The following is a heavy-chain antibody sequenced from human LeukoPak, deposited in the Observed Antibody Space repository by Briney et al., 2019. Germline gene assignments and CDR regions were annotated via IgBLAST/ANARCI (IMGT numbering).Heavy chain of an antibody. V-gene: IGHV3-23*01. J-gene: IGHJ6*02. D-gene: IGHD2-21*01. CDR1: GFTFSSYA. CDR3: AKDLRLAHIEDYYYGMDV. Sequence: GGSLRLSCAASGFTFSSYAMSWVRQAPGKGLEWVSAISGSGGSTYCADSVKGRFTISRDNSKNTLYLQMNSLRAEDTAVYYCAKDLRLAHIEDYYYGMDVWGQGTTVTVSS. CDR2: ISGSGGST.